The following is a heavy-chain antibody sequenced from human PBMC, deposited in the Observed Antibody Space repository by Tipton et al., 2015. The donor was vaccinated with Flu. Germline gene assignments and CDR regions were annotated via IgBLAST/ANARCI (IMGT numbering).Heavy chain of an antibody. J-gene: IGHJ3*01. Sequence: TLSLTCTVSGDSIAGYYWSWLRQPPGGGLEWIAYLYSSGSTNYNPSFKNRVTISEDRSKNHISLQIVSVTVADTAVYYCARCKRDSGWSGLDVWGRGTAVNVSS. V-gene: IGHV4-59*01. CDR3: ARCKRDSGWSGLDV. D-gene: IGHD6-19*01. CDR2: LYSSGST. CDR1: GDSIAGYY.